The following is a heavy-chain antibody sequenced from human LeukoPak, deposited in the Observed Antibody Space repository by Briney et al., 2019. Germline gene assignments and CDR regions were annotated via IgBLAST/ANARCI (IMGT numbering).Heavy chain of an antibody. CDR2: IIPILGIA. Sequence: ASVKVSCKASGGTFSSYTISWVRQAPGQGLEWMGRIIPILGIANYAQKFQGRVTITADKSTSTAYMELSSLRSEDTAVYYCARDVGETLIPAAITLSWFAPWGQGTLVTASS. CDR1: GGTFSSYT. CDR3: ARDVGETLIPAAITLSWFAP. D-gene: IGHD2-2*02. J-gene: IGHJ5*02. V-gene: IGHV1-69*04.